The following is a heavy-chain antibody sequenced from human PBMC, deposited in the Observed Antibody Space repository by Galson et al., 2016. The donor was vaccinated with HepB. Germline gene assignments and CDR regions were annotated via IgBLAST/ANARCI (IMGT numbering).Heavy chain of an antibody. V-gene: IGHV4-59*01. Sequence: SETLSLTCTVSGVSIRTYYWGWIRQPPGKGLEWIGYLYYSGSANYNPSLKSRVTISVDTSKNQFSLKLSSVTAADTAFYYCARVFQKIAARPVWFDPWGHGTLLTVSS. CDR1: GVSIRTYY. D-gene: IGHD6-6*01. J-gene: IGHJ5*02. CDR3: ARVFQKIAARPVWFDP. CDR2: LYYSGSA.